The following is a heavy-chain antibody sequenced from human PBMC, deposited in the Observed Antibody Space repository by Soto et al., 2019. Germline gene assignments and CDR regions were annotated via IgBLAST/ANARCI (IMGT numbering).Heavy chain of an antibody. CDR2: INHSGST. J-gene: IGHJ5*02. CDR3: ASILNYDFWSGHPPRWFAP. Sequence: QVQLQKWGAGLLKPSETLSLTCAVYGGSFSGYYWSWIRQPPGKVLEWIGEINHSGSTNYNPSLKSRVTISVDTSKKQFSLKLGSVTAADAAVYYCASILNYDFWSGHPPRWFAPWGQGTLVNVSS. V-gene: IGHV4-34*01. CDR1: GGSFSGYY. D-gene: IGHD3-3*01.